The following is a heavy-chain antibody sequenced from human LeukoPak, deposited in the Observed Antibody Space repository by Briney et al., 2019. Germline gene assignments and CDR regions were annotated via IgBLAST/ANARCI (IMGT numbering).Heavy chain of an antibody. Sequence: ASVKVSCKASGYTFTGYYMHWVRQAPGQGLEWMGIINPSGGSTSYAQKFQGRVTMTRDTSTSTVYMELSSLRSEDTAVYYCARDSPAMGFDYWGQGALVTVSS. CDR3: ARDSPAMGFDY. CDR1: GYTFTGYY. V-gene: IGHV1-46*01. D-gene: IGHD5-18*01. J-gene: IGHJ4*02. CDR2: INPSGGST.